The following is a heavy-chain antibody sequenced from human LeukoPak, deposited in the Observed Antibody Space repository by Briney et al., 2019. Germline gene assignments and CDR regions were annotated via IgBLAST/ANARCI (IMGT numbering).Heavy chain of an antibody. J-gene: IGHJ4*02. CDR3: ATDSFMVRGVILDY. CDR2: FDPEDGET. Sequence: GASLKVSCKVSGYTLTELSMHWVRQAPGKGLEWMGGFDPEDGETMYAQKFQGRVTMTEDTSTDTAYMELSSLRSEDTAVYYCATDSFMVRGVILDYWGQGTLVTVSS. D-gene: IGHD3-10*01. V-gene: IGHV1-24*01. CDR1: GYTLTELS.